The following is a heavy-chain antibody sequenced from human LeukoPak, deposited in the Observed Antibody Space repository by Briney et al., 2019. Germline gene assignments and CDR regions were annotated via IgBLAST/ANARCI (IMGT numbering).Heavy chain of an antibody. CDR3: AGSQSYNLFDP. J-gene: IGHJ5*02. Sequence: PGGSLRLSCAASGFTFSTYSMNWVRQAPGKGLEWISYISGSRNTIYYADSVKGRFTISRDNAKNSLFLQMNSLRVEDTAVYYCAGSQSYNLFDPWGQGTLVTVSS. CDR1: GFTFSTYS. D-gene: IGHD3-10*01. CDR2: ISGSRNTI. V-gene: IGHV3-48*01.